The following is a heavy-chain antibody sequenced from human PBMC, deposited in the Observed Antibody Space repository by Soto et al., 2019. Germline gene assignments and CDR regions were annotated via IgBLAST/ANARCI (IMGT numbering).Heavy chain of an antibody. CDR1: GYRFTNYW. Sequence: GESLKISCKASGYRFTNYWIGWVRQRPGKGLEWMGFIYPADSDTRYSPSSQGQVTFSVDTSTATAFLQWNSLKASDTAIYFCATGILGFYFDSWGQGTQVTVSS. V-gene: IGHV5-51*01. CDR2: IYPADSDT. CDR3: ATGILGFYFDS. J-gene: IGHJ4*02.